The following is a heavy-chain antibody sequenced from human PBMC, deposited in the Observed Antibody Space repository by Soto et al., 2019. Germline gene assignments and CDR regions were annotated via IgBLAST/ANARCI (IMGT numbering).Heavy chain of an antibody. CDR2: IKSKTDGGTT. V-gene: IGHV3-15*01. CDR1: GFTFSDAW. D-gene: IGHD1-1*01. Sequence: GGSLRLSCAASGFTFSDAWMSWVRQPPGKGLKWVGRIKSKTDGGTTDYAAPVKGRFTISRDDSEKTLYLQMSSLKTEDSGVYYCTTDWNYYYYYGMDVWGQGTTVTVSS. CDR3: TTDWNYYYYYGMDV. J-gene: IGHJ6*02.